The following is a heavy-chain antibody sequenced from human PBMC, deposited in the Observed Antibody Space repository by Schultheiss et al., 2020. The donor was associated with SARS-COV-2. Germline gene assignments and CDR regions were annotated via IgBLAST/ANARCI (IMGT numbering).Heavy chain of an antibody. CDR2: IYYSGST. J-gene: IGHJ6*02. V-gene: IGHV4-39*07. Sequence: WVRQAPGKGLEWIGSIYYSGSTYYNPSLKSRVTISVDTSKNQFSLKLSSVTAADTAVYYCAREGSSFNYYGMDVWGQGTTVTVSS. D-gene: IGHD6-6*01. CDR3: AREGSSFNYYGMDV.